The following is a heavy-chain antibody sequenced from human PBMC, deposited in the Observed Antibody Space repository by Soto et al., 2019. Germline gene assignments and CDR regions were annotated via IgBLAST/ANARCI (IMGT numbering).Heavy chain of an antibody. J-gene: IGHJ4*02. D-gene: IGHD5-12*01. Sequence: PSETLSLTCAVSGGSISSGGYSWSWIRQPPGKGLEWIGYMYHSGSTYYNPSLKSRVTISIDRSKNQFSLKLSSVTAADTAVYYCARGRGIVATYYWGQGTLVTVSS. CDR1: GGSISSGGYS. V-gene: IGHV4-30-2*01. CDR2: MYHSGST. CDR3: ARGRGIVATYY.